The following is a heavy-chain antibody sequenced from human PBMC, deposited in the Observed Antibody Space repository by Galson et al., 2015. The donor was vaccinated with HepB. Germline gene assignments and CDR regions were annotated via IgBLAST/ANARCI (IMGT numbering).Heavy chain of an antibody. CDR1: GFTFDDYA. Sequence: SLRLSCAASGFTFDDYAMHWVRQAPGKGLEWVSGISWNSVTRDYADSVKGRFTISRDNAKNSLYLQMNSLRAEDTALFYCAREYCNTTTCRGYFDLWGRGTLVTASS. CDR3: AREYCNTTTCRGYFDL. CDR2: ISWNSVTR. D-gene: IGHD2-2*01. V-gene: IGHV3-9*01. J-gene: IGHJ2*01.